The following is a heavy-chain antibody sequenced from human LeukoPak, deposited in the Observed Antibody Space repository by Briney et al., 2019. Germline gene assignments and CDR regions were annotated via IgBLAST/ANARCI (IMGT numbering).Heavy chain of an antibody. V-gene: IGHV4-39*01. Sequence: SETLSLTCTVSGGPISSSSYYWGWIRQPPGKGLEWIGSIHYSGSTYYNPSLKSRVTISVDTSKNQFSLKLSSVTAADTAVYYCAIGIADYYFDYWGQGTLVTVSS. CDR2: IHYSGST. J-gene: IGHJ4*02. CDR3: AIGIADYYFDY. CDR1: GGPISSSSYY. D-gene: IGHD6-13*01.